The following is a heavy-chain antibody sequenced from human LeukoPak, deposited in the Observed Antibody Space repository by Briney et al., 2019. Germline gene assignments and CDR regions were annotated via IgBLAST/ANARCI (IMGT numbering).Heavy chain of an antibody. J-gene: IGHJ4*02. V-gene: IGHV4-59*02. Sequence: PSETLSLTCNVSGVSVSTSHWNWIRQRPGKGLEWIGCLSYTGKTDYNPSLKGRVSISLGSSNNHFSLKLTSVTAADTAVYYYSEGYFEPFDHWGQGILVTVSS. CDR2: LSYTGKT. CDR3: SEGYFEPFDH. CDR1: GVSVSTSH. D-gene: IGHD2/OR15-2a*01.